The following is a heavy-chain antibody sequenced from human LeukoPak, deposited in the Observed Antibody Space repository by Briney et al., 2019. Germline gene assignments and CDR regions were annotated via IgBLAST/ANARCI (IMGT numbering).Heavy chain of an antibody. CDR1: GFTFSSHW. CDR2: IKQDGSEK. CDR3: ARDKIVGATNFDY. D-gene: IGHD1-26*01. Sequence: GGSLRLSCAASGFTFSSHWMSWVRQAPGKGPEWVANIKQDGSEKNYVDSVKGRFTISRDSAKNLVHLQMNSLRAEDTAVYYCARDKIVGATNFDYWGQGTLVTVSS. V-gene: IGHV3-7*03. J-gene: IGHJ4*02.